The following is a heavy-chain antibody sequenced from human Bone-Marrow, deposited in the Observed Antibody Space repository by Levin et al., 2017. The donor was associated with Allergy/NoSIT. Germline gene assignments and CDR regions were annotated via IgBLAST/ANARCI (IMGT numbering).Heavy chain of an antibody. J-gene: IGHJ3*02. V-gene: IGHV5-51*01. CDR2: IYPDDSDT. CDR3: GRPKNYDSNGYAFDI. CDR1: GYRFTNHW. Sequence: KVSCKGSGYRFTNHWIGWVRQMPGKGLEWMGIIYPDDSDTRYRPSFQGQVTISADKSISTAYLQWSSLKASDTAMYYCGRPKNYDSNGYAFDIWGQGTMVTVSA. D-gene: IGHD3-22*01.